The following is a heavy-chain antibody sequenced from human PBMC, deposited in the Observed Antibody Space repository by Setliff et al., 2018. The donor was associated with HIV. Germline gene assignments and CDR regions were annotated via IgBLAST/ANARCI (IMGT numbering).Heavy chain of an antibody. CDR1: GDSISSGSYY. D-gene: IGHD3-16*01. J-gene: IGHJ5*02. V-gene: IGHV4-61*09. Sequence: KSSETLSLTCSVSGDSISSGSYYWSWIRPPAGKGLEWIGQIHTTGSTNYNPSLKSRVTISIDTSKNQFSLKLNSVTATDTAVYYCAKRTFGSGRFDPWGQGTLVTVSS. CDR3: AKRTFGSGRFDP. CDR2: IHTTGST.